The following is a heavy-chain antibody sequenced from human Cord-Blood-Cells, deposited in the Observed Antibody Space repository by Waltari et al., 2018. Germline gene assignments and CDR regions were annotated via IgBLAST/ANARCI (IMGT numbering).Heavy chain of an antibody. Sequence: EVQLVESGGGLVQPGGSLRLSCAASGFTFSSYEMNWVRQAPGKGLEWVSYISSSGSTIYYADSVKGRFTISRDNAKNSLYLQMNSLRAEDTAVYYCARDLGLTWGRAFDIWGQGTMVTVSS. CDR3: ARDLGLTWGRAFDI. CDR2: ISSSGSTI. V-gene: IGHV3-48*03. CDR1: GFTFSSYE. D-gene: IGHD7-27*01. J-gene: IGHJ3*02.